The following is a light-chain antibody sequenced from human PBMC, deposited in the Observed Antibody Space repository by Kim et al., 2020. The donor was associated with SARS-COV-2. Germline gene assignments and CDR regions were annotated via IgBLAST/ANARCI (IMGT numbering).Light chain of an antibody. CDR1: SSDVGGYNY. CDR2: DVS. CDR3: CSYAGSNTFV. V-gene: IGLV2-11*01. Sequence: QSALTQSRSVSGSPGQSVTISCTGTSSDVGGYNYVSWYQHHPGKAPKAMIYDVSKRPSGVPDRFSGSKSGNTASLTISGLQAEDEADYYCCSYAGSNTFVFGGGTQLTVL. J-gene: IGLJ3*02.